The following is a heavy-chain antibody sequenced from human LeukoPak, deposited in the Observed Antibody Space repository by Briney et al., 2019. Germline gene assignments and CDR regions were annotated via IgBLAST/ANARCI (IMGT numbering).Heavy chain of an antibody. Sequence: SETLSLTCTVSGGSISSYYWSWIRQPPGKGLEWIGYIYYSGSTNYNPSLKSRVTISVDTSKNQFSLKLSSVTAADTAVYYCAREDSLGSGDAFDIWGQGTMVTVSS. J-gene: IGHJ3*02. CDR2: IYYSGST. CDR3: AREDSLGSGDAFDI. D-gene: IGHD3-22*01. CDR1: GGSISSYY. V-gene: IGHV4-59*01.